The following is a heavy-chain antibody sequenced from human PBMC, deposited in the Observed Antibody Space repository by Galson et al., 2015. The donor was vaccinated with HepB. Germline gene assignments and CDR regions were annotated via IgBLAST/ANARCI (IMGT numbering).Heavy chain of an antibody. J-gene: IGHJ5*02. CDR2: IIPIFGTA. D-gene: IGHD1-14*01. CDR3: ARAPLTPYNWFDP. Sequence: SVKVSCKASGGTFSSYAISWVRQAPGQGLEWMGGIIPIFGTANYAQKFQGRVTITADKSTSTAYMELSSLRSEDTAVYYCARAPLTPYNWFDPWGQGTLVTVSS. CDR1: GGTFSSYA. V-gene: IGHV1-69*06.